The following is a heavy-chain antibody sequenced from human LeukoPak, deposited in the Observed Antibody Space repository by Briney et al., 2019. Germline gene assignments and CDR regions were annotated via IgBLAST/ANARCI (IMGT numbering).Heavy chain of an antibody. CDR1: GFTFSSYE. D-gene: IGHD2-2*01. CDR2: ISSSGSTI. CDR3: ARPEGSTRWPFGQEWAFDY. J-gene: IGHJ4*02. Sequence: GGSLRLSCAASGFTFSSYEMNWVRQAPGKGLEWVSYISSSGSTIYYADSVKGRFTISRDNAKNSLYLQMNSLRAEDTAVYYCARPEGSTRWPFGQEWAFDYWGQGTLVTVSS. V-gene: IGHV3-48*03.